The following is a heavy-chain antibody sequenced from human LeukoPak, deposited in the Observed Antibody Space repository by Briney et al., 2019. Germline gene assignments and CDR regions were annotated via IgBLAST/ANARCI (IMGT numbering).Heavy chain of an antibody. CDR1: GYTFTTYW. J-gene: IGHJ4*02. CDR2: IYPGDSDT. D-gene: IGHD5-12*01. CDR3: TRSEVATPRKFAY. Sequence: GEPLKISCKGSGYTFTTYWIGWVRQMPGKGLEWMRIIYPGDSDTRYSPSFQGQVTISADKSITTAYLQWSSLKASDTAIYYCTRSEVATPRKFAYWGQGTLVTVPS. V-gene: IGHV5-51*01.